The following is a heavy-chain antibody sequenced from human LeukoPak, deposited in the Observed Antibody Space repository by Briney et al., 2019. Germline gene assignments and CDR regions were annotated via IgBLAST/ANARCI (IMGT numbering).Heavy chain of an antibody. Sequence: ASVKVSCKASGYTFTSYDMHWVRQAPGQGLEWMGIINPSGGSTSYAQTFQGRVTMTRDTSTSTVYMELSSLRSEDTAVYYCAVELTPYFDYWGQGTLVTVSS. CDR1: GYTFTSYD. CDR3: AVELTPYFDY. D-gene: IGHD1-26*01. CDR2: INPSGGST. J-gene: IGHJ4*02. V-gene: IGHV1-46*01.